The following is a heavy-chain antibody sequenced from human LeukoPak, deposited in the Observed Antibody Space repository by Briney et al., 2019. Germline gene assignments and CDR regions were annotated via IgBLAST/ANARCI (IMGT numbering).Heavy chain of an antibody. J-gene: IGHJ4*02. D-gene: IGHD3-10*01. Sequence: PGGSLRLSCAASGFTFSSYGMHWVRQAPGKGLEWVAFIRYDGSNTFYADSVKGRFTISRDNSKNTLYLQMNSLRAEEAAVYYCAKELYGSGSYEIRLFDYWGQGTLVTVSS. CDR3: AKELYGSGSYEIRLFDY. CDR2: IRYDGSNT. V-gene: IGHV3-30*02. CDR1: GFTFSSYG.